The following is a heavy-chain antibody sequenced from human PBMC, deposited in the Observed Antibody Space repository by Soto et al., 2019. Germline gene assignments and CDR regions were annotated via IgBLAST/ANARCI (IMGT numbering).Heavy chain of an antibody. V-gene: IGHV1-2*02. Sequence: QVHLVQSGAEVKQPGASVKVSCKASGYTFSVYHLHGVRQAPGQGLEWMGWVHPNSGGTNYAQSFEGRVTMTRDTSINTAYMERSRLTSDDTAVYYCAKELQRGMDVWGQGTTVTVSS. CDR2: VHPNSGGT. CDR3: AKELQRGMDV. J-gene: IGHJ6*02. CDR1: GYTFSVYH. D-gene: IGHD4-4*01.